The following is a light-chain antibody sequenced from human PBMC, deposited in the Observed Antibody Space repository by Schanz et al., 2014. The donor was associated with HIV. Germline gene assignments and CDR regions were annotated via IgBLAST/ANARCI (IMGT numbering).Light chain of an antibody. CDR3: QQYGSSPRT. J-gene: IGKJ1*01. Sequence: EIVLTQSPGTLSLSPGDRATLSCRASQSVTSNYLAWYQQKPGQAPRIVIYGASSRATGIPDRFSGSGSGTDFTXXXSRLXPEDFAVYYCQQYGSSPRTFGQGTKVEI. CDR1: QSVTSNY. V-gene: IGKV3-20*01. CDR2: GAS.